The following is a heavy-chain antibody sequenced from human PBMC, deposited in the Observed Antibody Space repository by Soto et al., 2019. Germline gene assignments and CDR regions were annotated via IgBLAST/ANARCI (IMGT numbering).Heavy chain of an antibody. CDR3: ARGADFWSGYYDY. CDR1: GFTFSSYV. V-gene: IGHV3-30-3*01. D-gene: IGHD3-3*01. Sequence: LRLSCAASGFTFSSYVMHWVRQAPGKGLEWVAVISYDGSNKYYADSVKGRFTISRDNSKNTLYLQMNSLRAEDTAVYYCARGADFWSGYYDYWGQGTLVTVSS. J-gene: IGHJ4*02. CDR2: ISYDGSNK.